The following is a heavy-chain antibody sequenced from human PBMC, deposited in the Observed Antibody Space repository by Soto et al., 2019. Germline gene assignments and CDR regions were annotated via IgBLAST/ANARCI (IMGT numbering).Heavy chain of an antibody. D-gene: IGHD3-10*01. Sequence: SETLSLTCTVSGASIRSGGFYWSWIRQHPEKGLEWIGYFYYSGNAYYNPSLRSRLSISGDASENQFSLNLSSVTAADTAVYFCARATGAVNYFEYWGQGILVTVSS. CDR3: ARATGAVNYFEY. CDR2: FYYSGNA. V-gene: IGHV4-31*03. J-gene: IGHJ4*02. CDR1: GASIRSGGFY.